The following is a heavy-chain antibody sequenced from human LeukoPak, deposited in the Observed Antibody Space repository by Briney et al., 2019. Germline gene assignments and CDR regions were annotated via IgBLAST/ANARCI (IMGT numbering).Heavy chain of an antibody. CDR1: GYRFSRYY. V-gene: IGHV1-69*05. D-gene: IGHD2-21*02. Sequence: SVKLSCKASGYRFSRYYMHWMRQAPGQGLEWMGRIIPIYDPVDYAQRFQGRVTITTDESTNTVYMELSSLRYEDTAVYYCAREPLGCGGDCHFDYWGQGTLVTVSS. J-gene: IGHJ4*02. CDR2: IIPIYDPV. CDR3: AREPLGCGGDCHFDY.